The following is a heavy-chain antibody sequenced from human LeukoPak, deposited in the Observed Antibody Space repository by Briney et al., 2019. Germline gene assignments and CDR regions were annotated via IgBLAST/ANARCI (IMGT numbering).Heavy chain of an antibody. CDR3: ARAELRYFDWPPGDY. D-gene: IGHD3-9*01. J-gene: IGHJ4*02. Sequence: ASVKVSCKASGGTFSSYAISWVRQAPGQGLEWMGRIIPILGIANYAQKFQGRVTITADKSTSTAYMELSSLRSEDTAVYYCARAELRYFDWPPGDYWGQGTLVTVSS. V-gene: IGHV1-69*04. CDR2: IIPILGIA. CDR1: GGTFSSYA.